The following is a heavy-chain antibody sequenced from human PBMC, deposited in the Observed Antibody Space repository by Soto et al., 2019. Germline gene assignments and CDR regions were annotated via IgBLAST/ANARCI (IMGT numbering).Heavy chain of an antibody. CDR1: GFTFSSYS. V-gene: IGHV3-21*01. J-gene: IGHJ4*02. D-gene: IGHD5-12*01. CDR3: ARIKSGGFDY. CDR2: ISSSSSYI. Sequence: GGSLRLSCAASGFTFSSYSMNWVRQAPGKGLEWVSSISSSSSYIYYADSVKGRFTISRDNAKNSLYLQMNSLGAEDTAVYYCARIKSGGFDYWGQGTLVTVSS.